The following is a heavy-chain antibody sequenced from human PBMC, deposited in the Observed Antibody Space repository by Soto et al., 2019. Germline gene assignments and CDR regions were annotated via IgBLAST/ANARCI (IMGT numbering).Heavy chain of an antibody. V-gene: IGHV4-59*01. CDR2: IYYSGST. CDR1: GGSISSYY. J-gene: IGHJ4*02. CDR3: AREDGGAYDY. Sequence: SENLSLTCTVSGGSISSYYWSWIRQPPGKGLEWIGYIYYSGSTNYNPSLKSRVTISVDTSKNQFSLKLSSVTAADTAVYYCAREDGGAYDYWGQGTLVTVSS. D-gene: IGHD3-16*01.